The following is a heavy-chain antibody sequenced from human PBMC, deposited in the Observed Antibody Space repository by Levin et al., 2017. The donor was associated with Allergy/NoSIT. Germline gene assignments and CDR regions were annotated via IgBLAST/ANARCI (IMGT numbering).Heavy chain of an antibody. J-gene: IGHJ4*02. CDR1: GYSFTNYW. Sequence: GESLKISCKGSGYSFTNYWIGWVRQMPGKGLEWMGIIYPVNSDTRYSPSFQGQVTISADKSISTAYLQWSSLKASDTAIYYCARRMVECSSSRCDGRRFDYWGQGTLVIVSS. V-gene: IGHV5-51*01. D-gene: IGHD2-2*01. CDR3: ARRMVECSSSRCDGRRFDY. CDR2: IYPVNSDT.